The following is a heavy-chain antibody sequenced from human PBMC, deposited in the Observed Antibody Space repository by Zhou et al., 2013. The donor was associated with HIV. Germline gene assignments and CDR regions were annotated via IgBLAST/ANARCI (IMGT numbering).Heavy chain of an antibody. CDR2: INPFGGST. Sequence: QVQLVQSGAEVQKPGASVKVSCKASGYTFTSYYLHWVRQAPGQGLEWMGIINPFGGSTSYAQKFQGRVAITADRSTSTVYMELTSLTSEDAAVYYCAKITGSFYNRFDPWGRGTLVTVSS. J-gene: IGHJ5*02. CDR1: GYTFTSYY. CDR3: AKITGSFYNRFDP. D-gene: IGHD1-26*01. V-gene: IGHV1-46*01.